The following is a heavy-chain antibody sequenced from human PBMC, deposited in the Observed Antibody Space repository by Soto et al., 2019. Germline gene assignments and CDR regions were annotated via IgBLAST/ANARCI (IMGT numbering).Heavy chain of an antibody. Sequence: ASVKVSCKASGYTFTSYDINWVRQATGQGLEWMGWMNPNSGNTDYAQKFQGRVTMTRNASISTAYMELSSLRSEDTAVYYCARESVGRGYYYWGQGTLVTVSS. CDR3: ARESVGRGYYY. CDR1: GYTFTSYD. CDR2: MNPNSGNT. J-gene: IGHJ4*02. D-gene: IGHD3-22*01. V-gene: IGHV1-8*01.